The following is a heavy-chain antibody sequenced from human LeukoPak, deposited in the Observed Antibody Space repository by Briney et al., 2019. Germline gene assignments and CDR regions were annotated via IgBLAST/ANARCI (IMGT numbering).Heavy chain of an antibody. CDR2: INPNSGGT. V-gene: IGHV1-2*02. J-gene: IGHJ4*02. Sequence: GASVEVSCKASGYTFTRYYMHWVRQAPGQGLEWMGWINPNSGGTNYAQKFQGRVTMTRDTSISTAYMELSRLRSDDTAVYYCARVLEMATPGGDYWGQGTLVTVSS. CDR3: ARVLEMATPGGDY. D-gene: IGHD5-24*01. CDR1: GYTFTRYY.